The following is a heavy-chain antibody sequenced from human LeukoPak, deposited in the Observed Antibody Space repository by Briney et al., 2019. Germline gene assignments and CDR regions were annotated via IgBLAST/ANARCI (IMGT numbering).Heavy chain of an antibody. V-gene: IGHV3-11*01. J-gene: IGHJ6*03. D-gene: IGHD3-9*01. CDR2: ISSSGSTI. CDR1: GFTFSDYY. Sequence: GGSLRLSCAASGFTFSDYYMSWIRQAPGKGLEWVPYISSSGSTIYYADSVKGRFTISRDNAKNSLYLQMNSLRAEDTAAYYCARLLKLVLTGTYYYYYMDVWGKGTTVTISS. CDR3: ARLLKLVLTGTYYYYYMDV.